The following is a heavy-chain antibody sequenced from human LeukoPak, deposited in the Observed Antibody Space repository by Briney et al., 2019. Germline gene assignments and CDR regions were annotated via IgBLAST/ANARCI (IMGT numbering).Heavy chain of an antibody. CDR1: GFTFSSYA. V-gene: IGHV3-23*01. D-gene: IGHD1-1*01. CDR2: ISGSGGST. CDR3: AKWQVEVGSAGGYYWFDP. Sequence: GGSLRLSCAASGFTFSSYAMSWVRQAPGKGLEWVSAISGSGGSTYYADSVKGRFTISRDNSKNTLYLQMNSLRAEDTAVYYCAKWQVEVGSAGGYYWFDPWGQGTLVTVSS. J-gene: IGHJ5*02.